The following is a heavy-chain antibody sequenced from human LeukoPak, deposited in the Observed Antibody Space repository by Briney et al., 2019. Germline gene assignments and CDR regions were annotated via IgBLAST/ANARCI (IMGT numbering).Heavy chain of an antibody. Sequence: SVKVSCKASGGTLSTYTIHWVRRAPGQGLEWMGRVISILRTATYGQKFRGRVTITADKSTSTTYMELTGLRLQDTAFYYCARSLGRGFDYWGQGSLVTVSS. CDR1: GGTLSTYT. V-gene: IGHV1-69*08. J-gene: IGHJ4*02. CDR2: VISILRTA. D-gene: IGHD1-26*01. CDR3: ARSLGRGFDY.